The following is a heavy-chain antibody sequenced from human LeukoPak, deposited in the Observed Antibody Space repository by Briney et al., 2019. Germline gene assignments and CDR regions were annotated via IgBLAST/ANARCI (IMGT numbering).Heavy chain of an antibody. D-gene: IGHD2-21*02. CDR1: GGPINSYY. Sequence: PSGTLSLTCTVSGGPINSYYWSWIRQPAGKGLEWIGRTHSSGSTNYNPSLQSRVTMSVDTSKSQFSLNLTSVTAADTAVYYCARGYCGGDCYSGSKYYFDYWGQGTLVTVSS. CDR3: ARGYCGGDCYSGSKYYFDY. V-gene: IGHV4-4*07. CDR2: THSSGST. J-gene: IGHJ4*02.